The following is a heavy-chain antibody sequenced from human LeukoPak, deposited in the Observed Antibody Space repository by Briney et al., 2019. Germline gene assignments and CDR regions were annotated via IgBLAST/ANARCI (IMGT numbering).Heavy chain of an antibody. CDR3: ARDTGQWLPNWYFDL. J-gene: IGHJ2*01. D-gene: IGHD6-19*01. CDR1: GFTVSSNY. V-gene: IGHV3-66*01. CDR2: IYSGGST. Sequence: GGSLRLSCAASGFTVSSNYMSWVRQAPGKGLEWVSVIYSGGSTYYADSVKGRFTTSRDNSKNTLYLQMNSLRAEDTAVYYCARDTGQWLPNWYFDLWGRGTLVTVSS.